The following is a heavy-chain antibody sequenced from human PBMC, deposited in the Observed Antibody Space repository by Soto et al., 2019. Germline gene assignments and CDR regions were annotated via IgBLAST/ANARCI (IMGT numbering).Heavy chain of an antibody. J-gene: IGHJ4*02. CDR3: ARPGGGYDYGDYFGY. CDR1: GYSFTSYW. Sequence: GESLKISCKGSGYSFTSYWIAWVRQMPGKGLEWMGIIYPGDSDTRYSPSFQGQVTISADKSISTAYLQWSSLKASDTAIYYCARPGGGYDYGDYFGYWGQGTKVTVSS. CDR2: IYPGDSDT. V-gene: IGHV5-51*01. D-gene: IGHD4-17*01.